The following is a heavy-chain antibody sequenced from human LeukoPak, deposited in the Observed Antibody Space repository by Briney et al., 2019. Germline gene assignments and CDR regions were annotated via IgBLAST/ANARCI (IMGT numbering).Heavy chain of an antibody. J-gene: IGHJ4*02. CDR1: GSSISRYY. D-gene: IGHD5-24*01. V-gene: IGHV4-59*01. CDR2: IYYTGST. Sequence: SETLSLTCTVSGSSISRYYWSWLRQPPGKGLEWIAYIYYTGSTNYNPSLKSRVTISVDTSKNQFSLKLSSVTAADTAVYYCARDMGDGYNSHYFDYWGQGTLVTVSS. CDR3: ARDMGDGYNSHYFDY.